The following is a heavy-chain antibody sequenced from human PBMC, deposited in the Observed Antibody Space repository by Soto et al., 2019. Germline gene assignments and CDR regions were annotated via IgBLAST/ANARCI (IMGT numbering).Heavy chain of an antibody. Sequence: QVQLVQSGGAVKKPGASVKVSCQASGYTFSDYAISWLRQAPGQGLEWMGWISASSRNTDQAQNFQGRVILTLDTATNTAYMELRSLRSDDTAVYYCVRCYFSVGSCYACWHFDLWGRGTLVTVSS. CDR1: GYTFSDYA. J-gene: IGHJ2*01. CDR3: VRCYFSVGSCYACWHFDL. D-gene: IGHD2-15*01. CDR2: ISASSRNT. V-gene: IGHV1-18*01.